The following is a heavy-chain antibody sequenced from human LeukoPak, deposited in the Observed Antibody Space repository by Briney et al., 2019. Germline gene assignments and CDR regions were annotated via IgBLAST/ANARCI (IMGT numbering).Heavy chain of an antibody. Sequence: SETLSLTCTVCGDSISSSSNYWGWIRQPPGKGLEWIGNMHYSGSTNYNPSLRSRVTISVDTAKNQFSLKLSSVTAADTAVYYCARRGPSAYEFDYWGQGTLVTVSS. J-gene: IGHJ4*02. CDR3: ARRGPSAYEFDY. CDR1: GDSISSSSNY. D-gene: IGHD5-12*01. V-gene: IGHV4-39*01. CDR2: MHYSGST.